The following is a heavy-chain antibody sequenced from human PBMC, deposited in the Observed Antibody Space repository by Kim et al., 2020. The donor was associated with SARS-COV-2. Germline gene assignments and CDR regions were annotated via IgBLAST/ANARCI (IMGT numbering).Heavy chain of an antibody. J-gene: IGHJ5*02. CDR2: RYK. CDR3: ARVIVGA. V-gene: IGHV3-21*01. D-gene: IGHD1-26*01. Sequence: RYKYYADSVTGRITIPRDTAKNSLYLQMNSLRAEDAAVYYCARVIVGAWGQGTLVTVSS.